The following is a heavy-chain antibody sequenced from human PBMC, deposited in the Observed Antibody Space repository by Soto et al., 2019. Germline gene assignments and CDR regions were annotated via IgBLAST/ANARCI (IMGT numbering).Heavy chain of an antibody. J-gene: IGHJ4*02. Sequence: PSETLSLTCPVSGGSLSSYYWSWIRQPPGKGLEWIGYIYYSGSTNYNPSLKSRVTISVDTSKNQFSLKLSSVTAADTAVYYCARAQGGYSGYELTYYFDYWGQGTLVTVSS. CDR1: GGSLSSYY. D-gene: IGHD5-12*01. V-gene: IGHV4-59*01. CDR3: ARAQGGYSGYELTYYFDY. CDR2: IYYSGST.